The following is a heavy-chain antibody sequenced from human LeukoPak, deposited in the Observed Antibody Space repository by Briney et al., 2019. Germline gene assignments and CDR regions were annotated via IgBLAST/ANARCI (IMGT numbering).Heavy chain of an antibody. D-gene: IGHD4-23*01. CDR3: ARGARKGDDYGGFFDY. CDR2: ISSSSSTI. Sequence: GGSLRLSCAASGFTFSSYSMNWVRQAPGKGLEWVSYISSSSSTIYYADSVKGRFTISRDNSKNTLYLQMNSLRAEDTAVYYCARGARKGDDYGGFFDYWGQGTLVTVSS. J-gene: IGHJ4*02. CDR1: GFTFSSYS. V-gene: IGHV3-48*01.